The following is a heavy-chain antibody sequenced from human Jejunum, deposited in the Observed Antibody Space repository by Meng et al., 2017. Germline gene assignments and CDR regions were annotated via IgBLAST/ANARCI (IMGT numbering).Heavy chain of an antibody. CDR1: GGSVIRAGYQ. V-gene: IGHV4-61*08. CDR2: AST. J-gene: IGHJ4*02. Sequence: QVQLQESGAGLVRPSEPLSFICTVSGGSVIRAGYQWGWIRQPPGKGLEWIGYASTNYNPSLKSRVTISLDTSRNQFSLSLSSVTAADTAVYYCARDHMGSLDYWGQGILVTVSS. CDR3: ARDHMGSLDY. D-gene: IGHD1-26*01.